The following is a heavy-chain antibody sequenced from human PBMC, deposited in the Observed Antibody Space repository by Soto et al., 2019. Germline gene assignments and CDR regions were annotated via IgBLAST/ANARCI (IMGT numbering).Heavy chain of an antibody. CDR3: ARGYCSGGSCYPNDAFDI. CDR2: IYHSGST. V-gene: IGHV4-30-2*01. D-gene: IGHD2-15*01. CDR1: GGSISSGGYS. J-gene: IGHJ3*02. Sequence: SETLSLTCAVSGGSISSGGYSWSWIRQPPGKGPEWIGYIYHSGSTYYNPSLKSRVTISVDRSKNQFSLKLSSVTAADTAVYYCARGYCSGGSCYPNDAFDIWGQGTMVTVSS.